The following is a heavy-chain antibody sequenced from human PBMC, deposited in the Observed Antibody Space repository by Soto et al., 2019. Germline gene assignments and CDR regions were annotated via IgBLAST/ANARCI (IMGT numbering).Heavy chain of an antibody. CDR2: ISAYNGNT. V-gene: IGHV1-18*01. Sequence: ASVKVSCKASGYTFTSYGISWVRQAPGQGLEWMGWISAYNGNTNYAQKLQGRVTMTTDTSTSTAYMELRSLRSDDTAVYYCARGGGYYDSSGEDDAFDIWGQGTMVTVSS. D-gene: IGHD3-22*01. J-gene: IGHJ3*02. CDR1: GYTFTSYG. CDR3: ARGGGYYDSSGEDDAFDI.